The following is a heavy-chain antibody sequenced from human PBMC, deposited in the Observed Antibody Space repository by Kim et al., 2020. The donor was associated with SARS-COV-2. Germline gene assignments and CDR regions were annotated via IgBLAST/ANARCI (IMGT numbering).Heavy chain of an antibody. J-gene: IGHJ6*02. D-gene: IGHD2-21*01. CDR2: ISWNSGRI. CDR1: GFTFDDYT. CDR3: AKDIRKGRLSPCGYYFYGMDV. Sequence: GGSLRLSCAASGFTFDDYTMHWVRQAPGKGLEWVSGISWNSGRIDYADSVKGRFTISRDNAKNSLYLEMNSLRAEDTALYYCAKDIRKGRLSPCGYYFYGMDVWGQGSTVTVSS. V-gene: IGHV3-9*01.